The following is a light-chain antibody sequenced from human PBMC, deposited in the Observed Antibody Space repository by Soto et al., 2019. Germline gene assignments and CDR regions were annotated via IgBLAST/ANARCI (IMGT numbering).Light chain of an antibody. V-gene: IGLV2-8*01. Sequence: QSALTQPPSASGSPGQSVTISCTGTSSDVGGYNYVSWYQQHPGKAPKLMIDEVNKRPSGVPDRFSGSKSGNTASLTVSGLQAEDEADYYCSSYVDSNDVLFGGGTKLTVL. J-gene: IGLJ3*02. CDR2: EVN. CDR3: SSYVDSNDVL. CDR1: SSDVGGYNY.